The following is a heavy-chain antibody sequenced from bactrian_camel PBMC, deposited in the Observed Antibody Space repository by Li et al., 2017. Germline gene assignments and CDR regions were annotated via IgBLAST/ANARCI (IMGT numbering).Heavy chain of an antibody. Sequence: VQLVESGGDSVQPGGSLRLSCAASGFLFSSYYRSWIRQAPGKGLEWVSSISSEDSTTYYANSVKGRFTISRDNANNMVYLQMNKLNPEDTALYYCATGDYLDGVVVGLDEYNYWGQGTQVTVS. CDR1: GFLFSSYY. V-gene: IGHV3-2*01. CDR3: ATGDYLDGVVVGLDEYNY. CDR2: ISSEDSTT. D-gene: IGHD2*01. J-gene: IGHJ4*01.